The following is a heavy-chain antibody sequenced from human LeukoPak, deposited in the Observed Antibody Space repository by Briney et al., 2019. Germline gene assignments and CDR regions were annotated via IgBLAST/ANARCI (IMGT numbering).Heavy chain of an antibody. Sequence: SGPTLVNPTQTLTLTCTFSGFSLSTSGVGVGWIRQPAGKALEWLAIIYWDDDKRYSPFLRSRLTITKDTYKNQVFLIMTNEDPEDTATYYCAHIEITYGGVFRDDAFDIWGQGTMVTVSS. D-gene: IGHD3-16*01. CDR3: AHIEITYGGVFRDDAFDI. V-gene: IGHV2-5*02. CDR1: GFSLSTSGVG. J-gene: IGHJ3*02. CDR2: IYWDDDK.